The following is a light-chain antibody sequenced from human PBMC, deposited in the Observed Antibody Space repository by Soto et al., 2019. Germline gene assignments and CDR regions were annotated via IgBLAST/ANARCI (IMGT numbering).Light chain of an antibody. CDR1: QSVSSN. V-gene: IGKV3-15*01. J-gene: IGKJ3*01. Sequence: EIVMTQSPATLSVSPGERATLSCRASQSVSSNLAWYQQKPGQAPRLLIYGASTRATGIPARFSGSGSGTEFPLTISSLQSEYFAVYYCQQYNNWPPFTFGPGTKLDIK. CDR3: QQYNNWPPFT. CDR2: GAS.